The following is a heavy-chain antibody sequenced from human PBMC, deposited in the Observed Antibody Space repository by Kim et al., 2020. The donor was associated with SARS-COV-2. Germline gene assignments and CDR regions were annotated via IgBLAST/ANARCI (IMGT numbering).Heavy chain of an antibody. J-gene: IGHJ4*02. Sequence: YTPSFQGQVTISADKSISTAYLQGSSLKASDTAMYYCARRVRFNSGWYDYWGQGTLVTVSS. V-gene: IGHV5-51*01. D-gene: IGHD6-19*01. CDR3: ARRVRFNSGWYDY.